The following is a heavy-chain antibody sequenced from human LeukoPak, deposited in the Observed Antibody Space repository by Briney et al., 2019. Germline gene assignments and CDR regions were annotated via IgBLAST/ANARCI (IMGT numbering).Heavy chain of an antibody. D-gene: IGHD3-10*02. CDR2: ISSSSRTI. CDR3: AELGITMIGGV. V-gene: IGHV3-48*01. CDR1: GFTVSSHY. J-gene: IGHJ6*04. Sequence: GGSLRLSCAASGFTVSSHYMTWVRQAPGKGLEWVSYISSSSRTIYYADSVKGRFTISRDNAKNSLYLQMNSLRAEDTAVYYCAELGITMIGGVWGKGTTVTISS.